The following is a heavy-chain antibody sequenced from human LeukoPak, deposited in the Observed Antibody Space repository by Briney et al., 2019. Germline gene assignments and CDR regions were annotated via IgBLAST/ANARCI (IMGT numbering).Heavy chain of an antibody. D-gene: IGHD2-21*02. V-gene: IGHV3-48*03. CDR2: ISSSGSII. J-gene: IGHJ6*03. CDR3: ARVKVVTAMNYMDV. CDR1: GFIFSSYE. Sequence: GGSLRLSCAASGFIFSSYEMNWVRQAPGKGLEWVSYISSSGSIIYYADSVKGRFTISRDNAKNSLYLQMNSLRAEDTAVYYCARVKVVTAMNYMDVWGKGTTVTVSS.